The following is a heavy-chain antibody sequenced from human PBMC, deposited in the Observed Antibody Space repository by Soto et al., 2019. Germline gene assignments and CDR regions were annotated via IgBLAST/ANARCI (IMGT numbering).Heavy chain of an antibody. V-gene: IGHV1-69*06. CDR1: GGTFSSYA. CDR2: IIPIFGTA. J-gene: IGHJ3*02. D-gene: IGHD3-22*01. CDR3: ARGHDSSGYHNDAFDI. Sequence: SVKVSCKASGGTFSSYAISWVRQAPGQGLEWMGGIIPIFGTANYAQKFQGRVTITADKSTSTAYMELSSLRSEDTAVYYCARGHDSSGYHNDAFDIWGQGTMVTVSS.